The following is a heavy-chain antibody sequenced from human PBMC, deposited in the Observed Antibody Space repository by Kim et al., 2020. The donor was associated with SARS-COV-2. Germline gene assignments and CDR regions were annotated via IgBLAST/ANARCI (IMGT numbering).Heavy chain of an antibody. V-gene: IGHV4-31*03. CDR1: GGSISSGGYY. D-gene: IGHD3-3*01. J-gene: IGHJ3*02. CDR3: ANFLKDFWSGPRPAGPRADI. Sequence: SETLSLTCTVSGGSISSGGYYWSWIRQHPGKGLEWIGYIYYSGSTYYNPSLKSRVTISVDTSKNQFSLKLSSVTAADTAVYYCANFLKDFWSGPRPAGPRADIWGQGTMVTVSS. CDR2: IYYSGST.